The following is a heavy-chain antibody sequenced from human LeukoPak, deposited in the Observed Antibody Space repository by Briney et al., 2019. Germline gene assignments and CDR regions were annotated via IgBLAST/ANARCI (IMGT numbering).Heavy chain of an antibody. V-gene: IGHV3-11*01. CDR1: GFTFSDYY. CDR2: ISNSGGAT. D-gene: IGHD3-10*01. Sequence: GGSLRLSCAASGFTFSDYYMSWIRQAPGKGLEWASYISNSGGATNYGDSVRGRFTISRDNSKNSLYLEMNSLRAEDTAIYFCARESYYGSGTYFNFDSWGQGILVTVSS. CDR3: ARESYYGSGTYFNFDS. J-gene: IGHJ4*02.